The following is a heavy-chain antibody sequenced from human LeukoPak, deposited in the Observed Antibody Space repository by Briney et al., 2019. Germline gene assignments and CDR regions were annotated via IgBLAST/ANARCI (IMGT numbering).Heavy chain of an antibody. Sequence: SETLSLTCAVYGGSFSGYYWSWIRQPPGKGLEWIGEINHSGSTNYNPSLKSRVTISVDTSKNQFSLKLSSVTAADTAVYYCARGNRAYCGGDYYSDDYWGQGTLVTVSS. CDR2: INHSGST. CDR3: ARGNRAYCGGDYYSDDY. D-gene: IGHD2-21*02. J-gene: IGHJ4*02. V-gene: IGHV4-34*01. CDR1: GGSFSGYY.